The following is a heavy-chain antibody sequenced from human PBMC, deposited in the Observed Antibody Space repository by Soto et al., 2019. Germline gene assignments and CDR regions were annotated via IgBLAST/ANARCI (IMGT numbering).Heavy chain of an antibody. CDR1: GYTFSTNG. CDR3: ARVKVPAAILGAFDL. D-gene: IGHD2-2*02. CDR2: INPLKGDT. Sequence: QAQLVQSGGEMRKPGASVKVSCKASGYTFSTNGITWVRQAPGQGLEWMGWINPLKGDTNSAARFQDRLTMTTDTSTRTAYMELRSLTSDDTAVYYCARVKVPAAILGAFDLWGQGTVVTVSS. J-gene: IGHJ3*01. V-gene: IGHV1-18*01.